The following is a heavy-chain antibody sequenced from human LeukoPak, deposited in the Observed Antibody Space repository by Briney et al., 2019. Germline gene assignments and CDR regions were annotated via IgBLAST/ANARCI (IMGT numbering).Heavy chain of an antibody. CDR2: IIPIFGTA. Sequence: AASVKVSCKASGGTFSSYAISWVRQAPGQGLEWMGGIIPIFGTANYAQKFQGRVTITADESTSTAYMELSSLGSEDTAVYYCARVSWSGYSPCFDYWGQGTLVTVSS. J-gene: IGHJ4*02. V-gene: IGHV1-69*13. CDR3: ARVSWSGYSPCFDY. CDR1: GGTFSSYA. D-gene: IGHD3-3*01.